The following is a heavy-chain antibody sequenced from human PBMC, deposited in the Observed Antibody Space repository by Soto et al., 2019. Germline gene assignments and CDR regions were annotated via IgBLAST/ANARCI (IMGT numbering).Heavy chain of an antibody. CDR2: IYYSGST. D-gene: IGHD3-22*01. V-gene: IGHV4-59*12. CDR3: ARDLNYYYDSSGFFDY. Sequence: SETLSLTCTVSCGSISSYYWSWIRQPTGKGLEWIGYIYYSGSTNYNPSLKSRVTISVDTSKNQFSLKLSSVTAADTDVYYCARDLNYYYDSSGFFDYWGQGTLATVSS. J-gene: IGHJ4*02. CDR1: CGSISSYY.